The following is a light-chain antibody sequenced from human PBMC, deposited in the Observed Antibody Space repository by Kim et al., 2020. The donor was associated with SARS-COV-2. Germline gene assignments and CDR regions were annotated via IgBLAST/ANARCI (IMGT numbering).Light chain of an antibody. CDR2: PAS. Sequence: DIQMTQSPSSLSASVGDRVTITCRARQSITGYLHWYQQKPGKAPKLLIYPASSLQAGVPSRFSGSGSGTDFTLTISSLQPEDFATYYCQQSNSTPLTFGGGTKVDIK. CDR3: QQSNSTPLT. J-gene: IGKJ4*01. V-gene: IGKV1-39*01. CDR1: QSITGY.